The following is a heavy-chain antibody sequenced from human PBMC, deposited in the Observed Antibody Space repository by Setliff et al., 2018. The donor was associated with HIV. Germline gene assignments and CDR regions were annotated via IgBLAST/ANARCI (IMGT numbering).Heavy chain of an antibody. D-gene: IGHD3-16*01. CDR2: ISGSGDST. J-gene: IGHJ5*02. CDR3: AKDYTPTFWEYNWFDV. CDR1: GFTFNYHA. Sequence: VGSLRLSCAASGFTFNYHAMTWVRQAPGKGLEWVSGISGSGDSTFYAHSVKGRFTISRDNSRDTLYLEMNNLRAEDTALYYCAKDYTPTFWEYNWFDVWGQGTQVTVPQ. V-gene: IGHV3-23*01.